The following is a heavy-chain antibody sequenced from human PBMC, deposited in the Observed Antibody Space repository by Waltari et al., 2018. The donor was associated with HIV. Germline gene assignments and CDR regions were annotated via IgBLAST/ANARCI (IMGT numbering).Heavy chain of an antibody. CDR2: IGTAGDT. Sequence: EVQLVESGGGLVQPGGSLRLSCAASGFTFSSYDMHWVRQATGKGLELVSAIGTAGDTYYPGSVKGRFTISRENAKNSLYLQMNSLRAGDTAVYYCARETAQGCSSTSCYGAFDIWGQGTMVTVSS. J-gene: IGHJ3*02. CDR3: ARETAQGCSSTSCYGAFDI. CDR1: GFTFSSYD. V-gene: IGHV3-13*04. D-gene: IGHD2-2*01.